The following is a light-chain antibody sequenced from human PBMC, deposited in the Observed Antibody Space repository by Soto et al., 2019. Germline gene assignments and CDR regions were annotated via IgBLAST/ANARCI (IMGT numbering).Light chain of an antibody. J-gene: IGKJ5*01. CDR2: GAS. V-gene: IGKV3D-15*01. CDR3: QQYNNWPAIT. CDR1: QSVISSY. Sequence: EIVLTQSPGTLSLFPGERATLSCRASQSVISSYLAWYQQKPGQAPRLLIYGASSRATGIPATFSGSGSGTQFTLTISSLQSEDFAVYYCQQYNNWPAITFGQGARLEIK.